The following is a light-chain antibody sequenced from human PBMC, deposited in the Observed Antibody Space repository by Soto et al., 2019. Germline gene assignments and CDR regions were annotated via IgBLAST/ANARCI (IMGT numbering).Light chain of an antibody. J-gene: IGKJ1*01. CDR1: QSVSNSY. CDR2: GAS. V-gene: IGKV3-20*01. Sequence: EVVLTQSPGTLSLSPGERATLSCRASQSVSNSYLAWYQQKPGQAPRLLINGASSRATGIPDRFSGSGSGRDFTLTISRLEPEDFAVYYCQQYGSFPWTFGQGTKVAFK. CDR3: QQYGSFPWT.